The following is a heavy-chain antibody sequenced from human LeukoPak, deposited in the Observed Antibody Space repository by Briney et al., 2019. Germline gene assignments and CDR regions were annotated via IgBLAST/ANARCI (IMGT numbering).Heavy chain of an antibody. D-gene: IGHD2-21*01. CDR2: IYYSDST. CDR3: ARGNGDYYLDY. Sequence: PSQTLSLTCTVSGVSISRGGFYWSWIRQPPGKGLEWIGYIYYSDSTYYNPSLESRVTISVDTSKKQFSLKLSSVTAADTALYYCARGNGDYYLDYWGQGTLVTVSS. J-gene: IGHJ4*02. CDR1: GVSISRGGFY. V-gene: IGHV4-31*03.